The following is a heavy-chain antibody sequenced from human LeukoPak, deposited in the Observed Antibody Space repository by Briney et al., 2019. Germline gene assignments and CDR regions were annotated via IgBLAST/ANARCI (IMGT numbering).Heavy chain of an antibody. CDR2: VYYSGST. D-gene: IGHD4-17*01. J-gene: IGHJ3*02. Sequence: SETLSLTCSVSGGSFSGYYWSWIRQPPGKGLEWNGYVYYSGSTNYNPSLKTRVTISVDSSKNQLSLKLSSVTAADTAIYYCARQMTTLTTGRTFDIWGQGTMVTVSS. CDR1: GGSFSGYY. V-gene: IGHV4-59*01. CDR3: ARQMTTLTTGRTFDI.